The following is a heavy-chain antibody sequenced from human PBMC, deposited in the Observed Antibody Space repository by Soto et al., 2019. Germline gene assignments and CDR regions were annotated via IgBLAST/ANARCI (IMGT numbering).Heavy chain of an antibody. V-gene: IGHV4-31*03. D-gene: IGHD6-6*01. J-gene: IGHJ5*02. Sequence: KTSETLSLTCSVSGGSISGAGYYWNWVRQYPGKGLEWIGYIYYNGSSDYNPSLKSRITMSVDMSKNQFSLKLSSVTAADTAFYYCAREIVARRGSNWFDPWGQGTLVTVSS. CDR1: GGSISGAGYY. CDR2: IYYNGSS. CDR3: AREIVARRGSNWFDP.